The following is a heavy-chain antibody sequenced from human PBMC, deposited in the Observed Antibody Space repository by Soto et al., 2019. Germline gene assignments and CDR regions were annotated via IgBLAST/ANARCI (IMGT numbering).Heavy chain of an antibody. J-gene: IGHJ6*02. CDR1: GGSISSSSYY. CDR2: INYSGST. D-gene: IGHD2-15*01. V-gene: IGHV4-39*07. Sequence: SETLSLTCTVSGGSISSSSYYWGWIRQPPGKGLEWIGSINYSGSTYYNPSLKSRVTISVDTSKNQFSLKLSSVTAADTAVYYCARAPRYCSGGSCYSHYYYYGMDVWGQGTTVTVSS. CDR3: ARAPRYCSGGSCYSHYYYYGMDV.